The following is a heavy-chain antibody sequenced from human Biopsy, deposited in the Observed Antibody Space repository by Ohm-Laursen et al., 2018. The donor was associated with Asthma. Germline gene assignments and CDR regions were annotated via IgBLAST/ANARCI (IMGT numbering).Heavy chain of an antibody. J-gene: IGHJ4*02. V-gene: IGHV3-53*01. CDR1: GFAVSRDY. D-gene: IGHD2-21*02. CDR3: ARCGGDCPIRGFDS. Sequence: SLRISCSASGFAVSRDYMFWVRQAPGKGLEWVSVIYSGGTSHTADSVRGRFTISRDYSKNTLYLQMHSLRAEDTAVYYCARCGGDCPIRGFDSWGPGTLVTVSS. CDR2: IYSGGTS.